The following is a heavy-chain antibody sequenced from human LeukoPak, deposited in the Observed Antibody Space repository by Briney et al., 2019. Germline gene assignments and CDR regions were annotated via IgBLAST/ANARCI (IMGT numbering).Heavy chain of an antibody. CDR2: ISSSGSTI. CDR3: ARVKMGYNWNDALDY. Sequence: AGGSLRLSCAASGFTFSSYEMNWVRQAPGKGLEWVSYISSSGSTIYYADSVKSRFTISRDNAKNSLYLQMNSLRAEDTAVYYCARVKMGYNWNDALDYWGQGTLVTVSS. CDR1: GFTFSSYE. J-gene: IGHJ4*02. V-gene: IGHV3-48*03. D-gene: IGHD1-1*01.